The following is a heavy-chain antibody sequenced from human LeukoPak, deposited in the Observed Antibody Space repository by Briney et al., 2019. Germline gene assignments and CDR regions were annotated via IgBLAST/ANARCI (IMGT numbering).Heavy chain of an antibody. CDR1: GFSFSNYE. J-gene: IGHJ4*02. CDR3: GRAATYGGDTFLDY. D-gene: IGHD4-17*01. Sequence: PGGSLRLSCAASGFSFSNYEMNWVRQAPEKGLEWVANIKQDGRETYYVQSVRGRFSISRDNAKNSVYLQMNSLRDEDTAVYYCGRAATYGGDTFLDYWGQGILATVSS. V-gene: IGHV3-7*01. CDR2: IKQDGRET.